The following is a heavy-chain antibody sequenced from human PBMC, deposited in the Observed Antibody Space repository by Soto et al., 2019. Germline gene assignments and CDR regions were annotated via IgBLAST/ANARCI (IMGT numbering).Heavy chain of an antibody. CDR3: AKMTGTKGGWFDP. CDR1: GFTFINYA. J-gene: IGHJ5*02. Sequence: GGSLRLSCAASGFTFINYAMTWARQAPGKGLEWVSTLSGSGTNTYYADSVKGRFTISRDNSKNTVFLQMDSLRAEDTALYYCAKMTGTKGGWFDPWGQGTLVTVSS. V-gene: IGHV3-23*01. CDR2: LSGSGTNT. D-gene: IGHD1-7*01.